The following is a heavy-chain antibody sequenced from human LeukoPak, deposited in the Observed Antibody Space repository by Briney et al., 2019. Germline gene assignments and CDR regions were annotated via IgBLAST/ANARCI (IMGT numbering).Heavy chain of an antibody. D-gene: IGHD7-27*01. CDR3: ARGRLGAFDI. J-gene: IGHJ3*02. Sequence: GGSLRLTCAASGFTFSSYEMNWVRQAPGKGLEWVSYISSSGSTIYYADSVKGRFTISRDNAKNSLYLQMNSLRAEDTAVYYCARGRLGAFDIWGQGTMVTVSS. CDR1: GFTFSSYE. CDR2: ISSSGSTI. V-gene: IGHV3-48*03.